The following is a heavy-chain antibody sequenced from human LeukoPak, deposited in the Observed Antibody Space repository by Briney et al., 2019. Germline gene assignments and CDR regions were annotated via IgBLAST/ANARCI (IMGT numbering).Heavy chain of an antibody. Sequence: GGSLRLSCAASGFTFSSYSMNWVRQAPGKGLEWVSSISSSSSYIYYADSVKGRFTTSRDNSKNTLYLQMNSLRAEDTAVYYCAEPVLFDNAFDIWGQGTMVTVSS. D-gene: IGHD1-14*01. CDR2: ISSSSSYI. CDR1: GFTFSSYS. CDR3: AEPVLFDNAFDI. V-gene: IGHV3-21*04. J-gene: IGHJ3*02.